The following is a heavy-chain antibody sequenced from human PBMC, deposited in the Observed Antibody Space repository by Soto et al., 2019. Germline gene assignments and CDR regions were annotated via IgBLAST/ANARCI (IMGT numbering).Heavy chain of an antibody. CDR1: GFTFSSYG. Sequence: GGSLRLSCAASGFTFSSYGMHWVRQAPGKGLEWVAVIWYDGSNKYYADSVKGRFTISRDNSKNTLYLQMNSLRAEDTAVYYCARGGYYDSSGPYYFDYWGQGTLVTVSS. CDR3: ARGGYYDSSGPYYFDY. V-gene: IGHV3-33*01. J-gene: IGHJ4*02. D-gene: IGHD3-22*01. CDR2: IWYDGSNK.